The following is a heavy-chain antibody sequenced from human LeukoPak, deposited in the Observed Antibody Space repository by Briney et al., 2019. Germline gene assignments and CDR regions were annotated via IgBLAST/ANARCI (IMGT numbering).Heavy chain of an antibody. D-gene: IGHD1-1*01. V-gene: IGHV5-51*01. CDR1: GYRFNSYW. CDR2: IYGGDSEI. CDR3: ARLSEELEAHFDF. Sequence: GESLKISCKGAGYRFNSYWIGWVRQMPGQGLQWMGVIYGGDSEIRYSPSFQGQVTISADKSINTAYLQWNSLKASDTAMYYCARLSEELEAHFDFWGQGTPVTVSS. J-gene: IGHJ4*02.